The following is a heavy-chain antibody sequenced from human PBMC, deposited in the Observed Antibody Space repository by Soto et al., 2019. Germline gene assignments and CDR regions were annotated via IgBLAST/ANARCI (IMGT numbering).Heavy chain of an antibody. V-gene: IGHV1-3*01. CDR1: GYTFTSYA. Sequence: ASVKVSCKASGYTFTSYAMHWVRQAPGQRLEWMGWINAGNGNTKYSQKFQGRVTITRDTSASTAYMELSSLRSEDTAVYYCARDEGADGPSSRYYYYYAMDVWGQGTTATVSS. CDR2: INAGNGNT. CDR3: ARDEGADGPSSRYYYYYAMDV. J-gene: IGHJ6*02. D-gene: IGHD6-13*01.